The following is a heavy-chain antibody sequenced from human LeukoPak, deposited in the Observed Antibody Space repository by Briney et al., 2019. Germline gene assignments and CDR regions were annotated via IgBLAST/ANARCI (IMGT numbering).Heavy chain of an antibody. CDR1: TFTFSSYN. V-gene: IGHV3-21*01. CDR2: ISSSGTYI. CDR3: ASIPSSWYRSEDTLPDDY. D-gene: IGHD6-13*01. J-gene: IGHJ4*02. Sequence: GGSLRLSCAASTFTFSSYNMNWVRQAPGKGLEWVSSISSSGTYIYYRDSVKGRFTISRDNAENSLYLEMNSLRAEDTAVYYCASIPSSWYRSEDTLPDDYWGQGTLVTVSS.